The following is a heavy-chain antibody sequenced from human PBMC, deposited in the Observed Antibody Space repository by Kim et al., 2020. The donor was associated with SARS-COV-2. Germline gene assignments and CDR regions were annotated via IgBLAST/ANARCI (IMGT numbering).Heavy chain of an antibody. V-gene: IGHV1-69*01. D-gene: IGHD6-19*01. J-gene: IGHJ4*02. Sequence: KLQSRVTITADESTSTAYMELSSLRSEDTAVYYCARLESIAVAGITADYWGQGTLVTVSS. CDR3: ARLESIAVAGITADY.